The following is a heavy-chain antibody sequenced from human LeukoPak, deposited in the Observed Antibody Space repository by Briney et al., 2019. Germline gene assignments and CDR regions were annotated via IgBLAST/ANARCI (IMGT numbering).Heavy chain of an antibody. CDR3: ARTYYYDSSGYPVQVSDAFDI. CDR1: GGTFSSYA. V-gene: IGHV1-69*13. Sequence: ASVKVSCKASGGTFSSYAVSRVRQAPGQGLEWMGGIIPIFHTADYAQKFQGRVTITADESTSTVYMELSRLRSEDTAMYYCARTYYYDSSGYPVQVSDAFDIWGQGTMVTVSS. CDR2: IIPIFHTA. D-gene: IGHD3-22*01. J-gene: IGHJ3*02.